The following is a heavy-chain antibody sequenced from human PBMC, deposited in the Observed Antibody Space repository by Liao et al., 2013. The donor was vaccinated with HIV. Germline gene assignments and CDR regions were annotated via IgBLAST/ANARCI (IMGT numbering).Heavy chain of an antibody. CDR3: ARGLKPDY. D-gene: IGHD3-16*01. J-gene: IGHJ4*02. CDR1: GGSISSGSYY. CDR2: INHSGST. V-gene: IGHV4-39*07. Sequence: QVQLQESGPGLVKPSQTLSLTCTVSGGSISSGSYYWSWIRQPPGKGLEWIGEINHSGSTKYNPSLKSRVTISVDTSKNQFSLKLSSVTAADTAVYYCARGLKPDYWGQGTLVTVSS.